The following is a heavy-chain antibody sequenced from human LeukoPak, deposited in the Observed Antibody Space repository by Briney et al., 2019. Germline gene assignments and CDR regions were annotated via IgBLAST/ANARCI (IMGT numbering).Heavy chain of an antibody. D-gene: IGHD2-2*01. CDR1: GGSISSSSYY. CDR2: IYYSGST. V-gene: IGHV4-39*07. J-gene: IGHJ3*02. CDR3: ARLVLGYCSSTSCYAFDI. Sequence: PSETLSLTCTVSGGSISSSSYYWGWIRQPPGKGLEWIGSIYYSGSTYYNPSLKSRVTISVDTSKNQFSLKLSSVTAADTAVYYCARLVLGYCSSTSCYAFDIWGQGTMVTVSS.